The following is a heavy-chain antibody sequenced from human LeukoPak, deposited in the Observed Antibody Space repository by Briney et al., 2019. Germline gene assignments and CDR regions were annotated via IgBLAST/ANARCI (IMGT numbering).Heavy chain of an antibody. Sequence: GGSLRLSCASSGFSFSNHVMHWVRQAPGKGLQWVAFIRLDDSTEYSADSVKGRFTISRDNSKNTLYLHMNSLRAEDTAVYYCADYVDSATENTIDYWGQGTLVTVSS. V-gene: IGHV3-30*02. D-gene: IGHD3-10*02. J-gene: IGHJ4*02. CDR2: IRLDDSTE. CDR1: GFSFSNHV. CDR3: ADYVDSATENTIDY.